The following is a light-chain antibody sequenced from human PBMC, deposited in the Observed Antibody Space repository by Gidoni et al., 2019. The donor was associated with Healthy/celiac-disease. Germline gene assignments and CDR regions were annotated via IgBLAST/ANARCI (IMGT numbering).Light chain of an antibody. V-gene: IGLV3-19*01. CDR2: GKN. CDR1: SLRSYY. Sequence: SSELTQDPAVSVALGQTVRLTCQGDSLRSYYASWYQQKPGQAPVLVIYGKNNRPSGIPDRFSGSSSGNTASLTITGAQAEDEADYYCNSRDSSGNYYVFETGTKVTVL. J-gene: IGLJ1*01. CDR3: NSRDSSGNYYV.